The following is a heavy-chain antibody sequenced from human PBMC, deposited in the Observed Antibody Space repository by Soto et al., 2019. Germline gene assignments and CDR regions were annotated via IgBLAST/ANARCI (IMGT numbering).Heavy chain of an antibody. V-gene: IGHV1-2*06. CDR3: ARDFSGWYPGGDY. CDR1: GYSFTDYH. CDR2: INPKSGGT. Sequence: ASVKVSCKASGYSFTDYHIHWVRQAPGQGLEWLGRINPKSGGTSTAQKFQGRVTMTRDTSISTAYMELSRLRSDDTAVYYCARDFSGWYPGGDYWGQGTLVTVSS. D-gene: IGHD6-19*01. J-gene: IGHJ4*02.